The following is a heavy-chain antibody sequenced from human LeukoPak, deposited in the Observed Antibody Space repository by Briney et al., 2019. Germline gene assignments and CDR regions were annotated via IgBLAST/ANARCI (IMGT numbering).Heavy chain of an antibody. CDR3: ARCFSSDSSGYSPPYFDY. Sequence: PSETLSLTCAVYGGSFSGYYWSWIRQPPGKGLELIGEINHSGSTNYNPSLKSRVTISVDTSKNQFSLKLSSVTAADTAVYYCARCFSSDSSGYSPPYFDYWGQGTLVTVSP. CDR2: INHSGST. J-gene: IGHJ4*02. D-gene: IGHD3-22*01. V-gene: IGHV4-34*01. CDR1: GGSFSGYY.